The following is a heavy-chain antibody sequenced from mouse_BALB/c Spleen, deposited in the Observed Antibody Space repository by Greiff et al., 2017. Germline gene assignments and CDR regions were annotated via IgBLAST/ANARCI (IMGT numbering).Heavy chain of an antibody. D-gene: IGHD2-4*01. J-gene: IGHJ4*01. CDR2: ISYSGST. CDR3: ARSPYDSYAMDD. CDR1: GYSITSDYA. Sequence: EVQGVESGPGLVKPSQSLSLTCTVTGYSITSDYAWNWIRQFPGNKLEWMGYISYSGSTSYNPSLKSRISITRDTSKNQFFLQLNSVTTEDTATYYCARSPYDSYAMDDWGQGTSVTVSS. V-gene: IGHV3-2*02.